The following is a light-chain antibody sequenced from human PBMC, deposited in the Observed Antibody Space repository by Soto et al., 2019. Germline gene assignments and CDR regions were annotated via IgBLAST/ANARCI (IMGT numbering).Light chain of an antibody. CDR2: GAS. Sequence: EIVLTQSPGTLSLSPGERATLSCRASQSISSSYLAWYQQKPGQAPRLLIYGASSRATGIPDRFSGSGSGTDFTLTISRLDPEDFAVYYCQQHGSSPRTFGQGTKVEIK. CDR1: QSISSSY. V-gene: IGKV3-20*01. J-gene: IGKJ1*01. CDR3: QQHGSSPRT.